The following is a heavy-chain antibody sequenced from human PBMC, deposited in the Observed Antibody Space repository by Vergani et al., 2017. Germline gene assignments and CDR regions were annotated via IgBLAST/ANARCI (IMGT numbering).Heavy chain of an antibody. D-gene: IGHD5-18*01. J-gene: IGHJ4*02. CDR3: SRGRGYSFGYSDY. Sequence: VQLVESGGGLVNPGGSLRLSCVASGFTFSDNYMTWVRQAPGKGLEWVAFIRNKAYGGTTEYAASVKGRFTISRDDSKRLAYLQLSGLKTEDTAVYFCSRGRGYSFGYSDYWGQGTLVTVSS. CDR1: GFTFSDNY. V-gene: IGHV3-71*04. CDR2: IRNKAYGGTT.